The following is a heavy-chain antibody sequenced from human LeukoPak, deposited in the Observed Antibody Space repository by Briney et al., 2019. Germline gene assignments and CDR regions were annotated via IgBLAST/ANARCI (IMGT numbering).Heavy chain of an antibody. CDR1: GHTFTGYY. CDR2: INPNSGGT. J-gene: IGHJ4*02. V-gene: IGHV1-2*02. D-gene: IGHD5-18*01. Sequence: ASVKVSCKASGHTFTGYYMHWVRQAPGQGLEWMGWINPNSGGTNYAQKFQGRVTMTRDTSISTAYMELSRLRSDDTAVYYCARLRGYSYGLDYWGQGILVTVSS. CDR3: ARLRGYSYGLDY.